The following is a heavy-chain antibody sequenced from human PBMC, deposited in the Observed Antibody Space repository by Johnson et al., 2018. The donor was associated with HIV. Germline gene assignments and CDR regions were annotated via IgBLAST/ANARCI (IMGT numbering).Heavy chain of an antibody. V-gene: IGHV3-30*04. CDR3: ARDRAIVVAYDAFDI. CDR1: GFTFSSYA. CDR2: ISYDGSNK. D-gene: IGHD3-22*01. J-gene: IGHJ3*02. Sequence: QMLLVESGGGLVKPGGSLRLSCAASGFTFSSYAMHWVRQAPGKGLEWVAVISYDGSNKYYAYSVKGRFTISRDNSKNTLYLQMNSLRPEDTAVYYCARDRAIVVAYDAFDIWGQGTMVTVSS.